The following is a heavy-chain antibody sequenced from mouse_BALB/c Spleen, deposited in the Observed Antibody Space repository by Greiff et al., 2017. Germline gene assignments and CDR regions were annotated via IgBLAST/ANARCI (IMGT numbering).Heavy chain of an antibody. J-gene: IGHJ4*01. Sequence: VHVKQSGPELVKPGASVKISCKASGYTFTDYNMHWVKQSHGKSLEWIGYIYPYNGGTGYNQKFKSKATLTVDNSSSTAYMELRSLTSEDSAVYYCARDCDDYAMDYWGQGTSVTVSS. CDR3: ARDCDDYAMDY. CDR1: GYTFTDYN. CDR2: IYPYNGGT. V-gene: IGHV1S29*02.